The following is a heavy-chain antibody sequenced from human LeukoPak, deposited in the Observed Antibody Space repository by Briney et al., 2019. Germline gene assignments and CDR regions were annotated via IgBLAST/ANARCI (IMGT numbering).Heavy chain of an antibody. J-gene: IGHJ4*02. Sequence: GGSLRLSCAASGFTFSDYYMSWIRQAPGKGLEWVSYISSSGSSIYYADSVKGRFTISRDNAKNSLYLQMNSLRAEDTAVYYCARVPYYYDSSGVDYWGQGTLVTVSS. CDR1: GFTFSDYY. CDR2: ISSSGSSI. CDR3: ARVPYYYDSSGVDY. D-gene: IGHD3-22*01. V-gene: IGHV3-11*01.